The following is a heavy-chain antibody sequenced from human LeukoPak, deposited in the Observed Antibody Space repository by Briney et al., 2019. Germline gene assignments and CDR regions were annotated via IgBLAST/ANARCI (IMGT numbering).Heavy chain of an antibody. V-gene: IGHV4-4*02. J-gene: IGHJ4*02. CDR1: GGSISSSNW. CDR3: ARARGVGYYFDY. CDR2: IYHSGST. D-gene: IGHD3-10*01. Sequence: PSETLSLTCAVSGGSISSSNWWSWVRQPPGKGLEWIGEIYHSGSTNYNPSLKSRVTISVDKSKNQFSLKLSSVTAADTAMYYCARARGVGYYFDYWGQGTLVTVSS.